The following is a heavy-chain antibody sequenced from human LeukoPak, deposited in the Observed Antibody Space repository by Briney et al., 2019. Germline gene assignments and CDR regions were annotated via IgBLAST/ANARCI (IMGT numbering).Heavy chain of an antibody. D-gene: IGHD3-22*01. Sequence: ASVKVSCKASGYTFTSYGISWVRQAPGQGLEWMGWISAYNGNTNYAQKLQGRVTMTTDTSTSTAYMELRSLRSDDTAVYYCARDTRYSGGYYFDAFDIWGQGTMVTVSS. CDR3: ARDTRYSGGYYFDAFDI. J-gene: IGHJ3*02. CDR2: ISAYNGNT. V-gene: IGHV1-18*01. CDR1: GYTFTSYG.